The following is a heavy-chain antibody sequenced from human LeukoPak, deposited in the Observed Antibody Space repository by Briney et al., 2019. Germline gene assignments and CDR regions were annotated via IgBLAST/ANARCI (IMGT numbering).Heavy chain of an antibody. D-gene: IGHD3-10*01. J-gene: IGHJ5*02. CDR2: IKQDGSEK. V-gene: IGHV3-7*03. Sequence: PGGSLRLSCAASGFTFSSYWMSWVRQAPGKGLELVANIKQDGSEKYYVDSVKGRFTISRDNAKNSLYLQMNSLIAEETAVYYCARHPDYYGSGYPSFDPWGQGTLVTVSS. CDR3: ARHPDYYGSGYPSFDP. CDR1: GFTFSSYW.